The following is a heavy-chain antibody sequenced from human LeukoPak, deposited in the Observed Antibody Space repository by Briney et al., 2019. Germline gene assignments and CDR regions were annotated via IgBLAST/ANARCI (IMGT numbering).Heavy chain of an antibody. D-gene: IGHD5-18*01. CDR1: GGSFSGYY. CDR3: ARVITATHFDY. Sequence: PSETLSLTCAVYGGSFSGYYWSWIRQPPGKGLEWIGEINHSGSTNYNPSLKSRVTISVDTSKNQFSLKLSSVTAADTAVYYCARVITATHFDYWGQGTLVTVPS. J-gene: IGHJ4*02. V-gene: IGHV4-34*01. CDR2: INHSGST.